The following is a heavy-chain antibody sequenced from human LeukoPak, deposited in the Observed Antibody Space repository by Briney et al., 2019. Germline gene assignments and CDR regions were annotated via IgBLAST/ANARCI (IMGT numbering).Heavy chain of an antibody. J-gene: IGHJ5*02. CDR3: ATDFYDST. V-gene: IGHV3-15*07. CDR2: IRSNSDGGTI. D-gene: IGHD3-22*01. Sequence: PGGSLRLSCATSGFTFSNAWMNWVRQAPGKGLEWVGRIRSNSDGGTIDYAAPVKGRFTLSRDDSKTTLYLQMNGLQTEDTAVYYCATDFYDSTWGQGTLVTVSS. CDR1: GFTFSNAW.